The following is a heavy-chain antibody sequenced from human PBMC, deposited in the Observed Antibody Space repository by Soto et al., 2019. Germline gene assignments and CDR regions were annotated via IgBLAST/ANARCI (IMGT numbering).Heavy chain of an antibody. CDR1: GFTFSNAW. V-gene: IGHV3-15*07. J-gene: IGHJ4*02. D-gene: IGHD1-7*01. CDR3: TTEPLELQTPYYFDY. Sequence: GGSLRLSCAASGFTFSNAWMNWVRQAPGKGLEWVGRIKSKTDGGTTDYAAPVKGRFTISRDDSKNTLYLQMNSLKTEDTAVYYCTTEPLELQTPYYFDYWGQGTLVTVSS. CDR2: IKSKTDGGTT.